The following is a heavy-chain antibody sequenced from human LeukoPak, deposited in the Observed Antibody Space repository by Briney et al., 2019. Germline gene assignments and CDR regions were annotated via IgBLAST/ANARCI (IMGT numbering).Heavy chain of an antibody. Sequence: GGSLRLSCAASGSTFSSYAMHWVRQAPGKGLEWVAVISYDGSNKYYADSVKGRFTISRDNSKNTLYLQMNSLRAEDTAVYYCARELGYSYGYGDYWGQGTLVTVSS. CDR1: GSTFSSYA. CDR3: ARELGYSYGYGDY. CDR2: ISYDGSNK. J-gene: IGHJ4*02. V-gene: IGHV3-30-3*01. D-gene: IGHD5-18*01.